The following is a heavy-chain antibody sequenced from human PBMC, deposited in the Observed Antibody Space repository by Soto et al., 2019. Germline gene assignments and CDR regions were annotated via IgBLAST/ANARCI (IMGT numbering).Heavy chain of an antibody. V-gene: IGHV4-34*01. CDR2: INHSGST. CDR1: GGSFSGYY. Sequence: QVQLQQWGAGLLKPSETLSLTCAVYGGSFSGYYWSWIRQPPGKGLEWIGEINHSGSTNYNPSLKSRVTISVDTSKNQFSLTLSSVTAADTAVYYCARGRGFRSGYLLGGWFDPWGQGTLVTVSS. CDR3: ARGRGFRSGYLLGGWFDP. J-gene: IGHJ5*02. D-gene: IGHD3-3*01.